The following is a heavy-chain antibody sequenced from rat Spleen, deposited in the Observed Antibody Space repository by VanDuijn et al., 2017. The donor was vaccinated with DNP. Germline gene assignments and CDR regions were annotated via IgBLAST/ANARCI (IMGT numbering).Heavy chain of an antibody. D-gene: IGHD1-11*01. J-gene: IGHJ1*01. CDR3: ARHYGGYSYYWYFDF. CDR2: ITTSGNDA. Sequence: EVQLVESGGGLEQPGRSMRLSCAASGFSFSHFPMAWVRQAPARSPEWVATITTSGNDAYYRDSVRGRFTISRDNAKNTVFLQMDSLRSEDTATYYCARHYGGYSYYWYFDFWGPGTMVTVSS. V-gene: IGHV5-46*01. CDR1: GFSFSHFP.